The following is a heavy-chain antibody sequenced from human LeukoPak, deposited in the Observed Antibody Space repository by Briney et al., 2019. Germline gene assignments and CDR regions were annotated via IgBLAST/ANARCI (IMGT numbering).Heavy chain of an antibody. CDR1: GYTFTSYG. CDR2: ISAYNGNT. J-gene: IGHJ6*02. CDR3: ARDSGYGSYYSYYYYYGMDV. Sequence: ASVKVSCKASGYTFTSYGISWVRQAPGQGLEWMGRISAYNGNTNYAQKLQGRVTMTTDTSTSTAYMELRSLRSDDTAVYYCARDSGYGSYYSYYYYYGMDVWGQGTTVTVSS. V-gene: IGHV1-18*01. D-gene: IGHD1-26*01.